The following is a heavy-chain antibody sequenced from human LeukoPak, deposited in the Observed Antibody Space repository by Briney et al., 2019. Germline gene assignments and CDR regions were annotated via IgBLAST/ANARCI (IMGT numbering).Heavy chain of an antibody. J-gene: IGHJ5*02. V-gene: IGHV4-59*08. CDR1: GGSISTYY. CDR2: IYYSGIT. D-gene: IGHD1-26*01. Sequence: PSETLSLTCTVSGGSISTYYWSWVRQPPGKGLEWIGYIYYSGITNYSPSLKSRVTMSVDTSKNQFTLKVNSVTAADTAVYYCARCGRLRSSQSSWFDPWGQGTLVTVSS. CDR3: ARCGRLRSSQSSWFDP.